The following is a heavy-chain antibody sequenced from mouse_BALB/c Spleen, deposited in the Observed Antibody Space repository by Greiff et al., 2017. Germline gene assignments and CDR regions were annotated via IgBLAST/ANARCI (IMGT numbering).Heavy chain of an antibody. CDR1: GFTFSSFG. Sequence: EVQLVESGGGLVQPGGSRKLSCAASGFTFSSFGMHWVRQAPEKGLEWVAYISSGSSTIYYADTVKGRFTISRDNPKNTLFLQMTSLRSEDTAMYYCARREITKDYFDYWGQGTTLTVSS. D-gene: IGHD1-1*01. V-gene: IGHV5-17*02. CDR3: ARREITKDYFDY. CDR2: ISSGSSTI. J-gene: IGHJ2*01.